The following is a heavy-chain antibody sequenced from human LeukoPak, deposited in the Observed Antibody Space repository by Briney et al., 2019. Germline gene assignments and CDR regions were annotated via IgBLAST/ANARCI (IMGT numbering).Heavy chain of an antibody. CDR2: IYYSGNT. J-gene: IGHJ6*03. CDR3: V. CDR1: GDSISTSNSY. Sequence: SETLSLTCAVSGDSISTSNSYWGWIRRPPGKGLEWVGSIYYSGNTYYNPSLKSRVTISVDTSKNQFSLNRISVTAADTAYYMDVWGKRTTVTGSS. V-gene: IGHV4-39*07.